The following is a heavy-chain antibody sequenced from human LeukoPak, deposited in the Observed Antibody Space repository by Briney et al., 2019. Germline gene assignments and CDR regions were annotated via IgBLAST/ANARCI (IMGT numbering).Heavy chain of an antibody. V-gene: IGHV4-4*09. CDR2: ISTSGST. J-gene: IGHJ4*02. Sequence: SETLSLTCAVSAASISNYYWSWIRQAPGKGLEWIGYISTSGSTNYNPSLKSRVSISLDTSKNRFSLNLNFVTAADTAVYYCASPRSGYRYTFDYWGQGALVTASS. CDR1: AASISNYY. CDR3: ASPRSGYRYTFDY. D-gene: IGHD3-22*01.